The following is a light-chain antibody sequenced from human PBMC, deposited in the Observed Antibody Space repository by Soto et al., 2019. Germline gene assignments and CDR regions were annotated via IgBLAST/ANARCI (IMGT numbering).Light chain of an antibody. CDR1: QSVSNNY. Sequence: IVLTQSPGTLSLSPVERATLSCTASQSVSNNYLAWYQQKPGQAPRLLIYGASNRATGIPDRFSGSGSGTDFTLTISRLEPEDFAVYYCQQYGSSGTFGQGTKVDIK. J-gene: IGKJ1*01. V-gene: IGKV3-20*01. CDR2: GAS. CDR3: QQYGSSGT.